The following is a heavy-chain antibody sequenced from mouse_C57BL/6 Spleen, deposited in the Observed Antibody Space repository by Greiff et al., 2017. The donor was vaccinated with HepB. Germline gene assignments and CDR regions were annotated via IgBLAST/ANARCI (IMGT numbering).Heavy chain of an antibody. CDR2: ISSGSSTI. J-gene: IGHJ2*01. CDR3: AMTYSNYPAY. D-gene: IGHD2-5*01. CDR1: GFTFSDYG. V-gene: IGHV5-17*01. Sequence: EVKLVESGGGLVKPGGSLKLSCAASGFTFSDYGMHWVRQAPEKGLEWVAYISSGSSTIYYADTVKGRFTISRDNAKNTLFLQMTSLRSEDTAMYYCAMTYSNYPAYWGQGTTLTVSS.